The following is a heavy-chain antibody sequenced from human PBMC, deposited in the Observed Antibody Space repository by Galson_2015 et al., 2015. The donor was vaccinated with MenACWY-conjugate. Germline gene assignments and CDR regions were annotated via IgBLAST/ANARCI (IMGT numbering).Heavy chain of an antibody. CDR3: ARVYSGSPDYGMDV. CDR1: GFTFSSYD. J-gene: IGHJ6*02. CDR2: ISYDGSNK. D-gene: IGHD1-26*01. V-gene: IGHV3-30*04. Sequence: SLRLSCAASGFTFSSYDMHWVRQAPGKGLAWVAVISYDGSNKYYADSVKGRFTISRDKNTLYLEMISLRGEDTAVYYCARVYSGSPDYGMDVWGQGTTVTVSS.